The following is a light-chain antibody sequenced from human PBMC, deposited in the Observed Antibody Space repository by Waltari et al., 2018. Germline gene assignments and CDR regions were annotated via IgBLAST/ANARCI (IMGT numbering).Light chain of an antibody. CDR1: SGHRRHI. Sequence: QLVLTQSHSASASLGASVKLTCTMSSGHRRHIFAWPQQQPEKGPRYLMKVNSDGSHSKGDEIPDRFSGSSSEAERYLTISSLQSEDEADYYCQTGGHGTWVFGGGTKLTVL. CDR2: VNSDGSH. CDR3: QTGGHGTWV. V-gene: IGLV4-69*01. J-gene: IGLJ3*02.